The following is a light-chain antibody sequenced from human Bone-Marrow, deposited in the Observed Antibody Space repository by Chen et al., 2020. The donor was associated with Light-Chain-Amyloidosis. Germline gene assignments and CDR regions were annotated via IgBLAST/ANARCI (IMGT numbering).Light chain of an antibody. J-gene: IGLJ2*01. CDR3: SAWDISRSAVV. CDR1: SYNVGNQG. Sequence: QAGLTQPPSVSKGLRQTATLTRTGNSYNVGNQGVAWLQQHQGHPPKLLSYRNDNRPSGISERFSASRSGNTASLTITGLQPEDEADYYCSAWDISRSAVVFGGGTKLTVL. CDR2: RND. V-gene: IGLV10-54*04.